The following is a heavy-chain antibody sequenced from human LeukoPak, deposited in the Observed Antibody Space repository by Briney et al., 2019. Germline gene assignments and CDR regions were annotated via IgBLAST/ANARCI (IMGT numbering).Heavy chain of an antibody. D-gene: IGHD6-13*01. J-gene: IGHJ4*02. CDR3: ARRSSSSWYISGFDY. V-gene: IGHV4-34*01. Sequence: SETLSLTCAVYSGSFSGYYWSWIRQPPGKGLEWIGEINHSGSTNYNPSLKSRVTISVDTSKNQFSLKLSSVTAADTAVYYCARRSSSSWYISGFDYWGQGTLVTVSS. CDR1: SGSFSGYY. CDR2: INHSGST.